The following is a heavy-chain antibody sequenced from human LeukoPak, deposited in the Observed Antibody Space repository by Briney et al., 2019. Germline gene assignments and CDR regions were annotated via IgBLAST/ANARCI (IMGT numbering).Heavy chain of an antibody. Sequence: GGSLRLSCAASGFTFDDYGMSWVRQAPGKGLEWVSGINWNGGSTGYADSVKGQFTISRDNAKNSLYLQMNSLRAEETALYYCARGLDGSGWYYFDYWGQGTLVTVSS. CDR1: GFTFDDYG. V-gene: IGHV3-20*04. CDR3: ARGLDGSGWYYFDY. CDR2: INWNGGST. J-gene: IGHJ4*02. D-gene: IGHD6-19*01.